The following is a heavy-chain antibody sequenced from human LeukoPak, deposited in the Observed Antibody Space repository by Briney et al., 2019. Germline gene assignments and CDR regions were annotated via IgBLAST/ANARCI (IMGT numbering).Heavy chain of an antibody. J-gene: IGHJ5*02. CDR3: TRQDLVRFLEWYWFDP. Sequence: GGSLRLSCAASGFTFSGCAMHRVRQASGKGLEWVGRIRSKANSYATAYAASVKGRFTISRDDSKNTAYLQMNSLKTEDTAVYYCTRQDLVRFLEWYWFDPWGQGTLVTVSS. V-gene: IGHV3-73*01. CDR1: GFTFSGCA. CDR2: IRSKANSYAT. D-gene: IGHD3-3*01.